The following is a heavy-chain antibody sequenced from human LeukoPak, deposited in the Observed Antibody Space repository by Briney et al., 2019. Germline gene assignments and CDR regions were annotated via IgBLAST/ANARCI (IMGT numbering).Heavy chain of an antibody. CDR2: INHRGST. Sequence: SETLSLTCAVYGGSFSGYYWSWIRQPPGKGLEWIGEINHRGSTNYNTSLKSRVTISVEKSKHQFSLKLSSATAADTAVYYCARARIAAAGTRRKNWFAPWGQGTLVTVSS. CDR3: ARARIAAAGTRRKNWFAP. J-gene: IGHJ5*02. V-gene: IGHV4-34*01. CDR1: GGSFSGYY. D-gene: IGHD6-13*01.